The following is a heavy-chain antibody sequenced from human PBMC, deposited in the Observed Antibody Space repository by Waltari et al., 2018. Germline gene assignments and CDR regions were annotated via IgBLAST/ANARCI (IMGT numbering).Heavy chain of an antibody. V-gene: IGHV4-38-2*01. D-gene: IGHD4-17*01. Sequence: QVQLQESGPGLVKPSETLSLTCAVSGYSISSGYYWGWIRQPPGKGLEWIGSIYHSGSTYYNPSLKRRVTISVDTSKNQFSLKLSSVTAADTAVYYCASIADYGWYFDLWGRGTLVTVSS. CDR1: GYSISSGYY. CDR2: IYHSGST. CDR3: ASIADYGWYFDL. J-gene: IGHJ2*01.